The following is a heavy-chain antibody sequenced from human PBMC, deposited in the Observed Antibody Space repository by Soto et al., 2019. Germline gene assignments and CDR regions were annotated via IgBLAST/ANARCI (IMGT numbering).Heavy chain of an antibody. V-gene: IGHV3-53*04. Sequence: GESLKISCAASGFTVSSNYMSWVRQAPGKGLEWVSVIYSGGSTYYADSVKGRFTISRHNSKNTLYLQMNSLRAEDTAVYYCARDSRAIYLPPDPDYYYYMDVWGKGTTVTVSS. CDR2: IYSGGST. D-gene: IGHD3-3*01. J-gene: IGHJ6*03. CDR1: GFTVSSNY. CDR3: ARDSRAIYLPPDPDYYYYMDV.